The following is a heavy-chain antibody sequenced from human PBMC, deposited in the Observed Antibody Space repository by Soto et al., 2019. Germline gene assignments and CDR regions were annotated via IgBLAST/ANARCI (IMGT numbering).Heavy chain of an antibody. CDR3: ARWGIVATTRLLNAFDI. CDR2: INHSGST. J-gene: IGHJ3*02. D-gene: IGHD5-12*01. Sequence: ALSLTCAVYGGSFSGYYWSWIRQPPGKGLEWIGEINHSGSTNYNPSLKSRVTISVDTSKNQFSLKLSSVTAADTAVYYCARWGIVATTRLLNAFDIWGQGTMVTVSS. CDR1: GGSFSGYY. V-gene: IGHV4-34*01.